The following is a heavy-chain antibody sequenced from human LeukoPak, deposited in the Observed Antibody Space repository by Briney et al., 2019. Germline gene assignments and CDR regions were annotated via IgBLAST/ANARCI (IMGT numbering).Heavy chain of an antibody. CDR3: ARAGRVYYYYGMDV. J-gene: IGHJ6*02. V-gene: IGHV3-64*01. Sequence: GGSLRLSCAASGFTFSSYAMHWVRQAPGKGLEYVSAISSNGGSTYYANSVKGRFTISRDNSKNTLYLQMCSLRAEDMAVYYCARAGRVYYYYGMDVWGQGTTVTVSS. CDR1: GFTFSSYA. CDR2: ISSNGGST.